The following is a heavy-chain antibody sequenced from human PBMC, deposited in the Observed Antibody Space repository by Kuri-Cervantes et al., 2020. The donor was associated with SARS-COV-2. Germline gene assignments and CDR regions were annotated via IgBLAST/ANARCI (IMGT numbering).Heavy chain of an antibody. CDR3: ARPTRGKLD. CDR1: GYSFTGYW. D-gene: IGHD1-7*01. Sequence: GESLKISCKGSGYSFTGYWIAWVRQMPGKGLECKGIIYPGDSDTRYSPSFQGQVTISADKSINTAYLQWSSLKASDTAMYYCARPTRGKLDWGPGTLVTVSS. CDR2: IYPGDSDT. J-gene: IGHJ4*02. V-gene: IGHV5-51*01.